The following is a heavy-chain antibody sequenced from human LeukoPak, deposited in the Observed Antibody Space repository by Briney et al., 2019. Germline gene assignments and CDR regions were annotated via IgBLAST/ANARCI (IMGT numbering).Heavy chain of an antibody. Sequence: ASVKVSCKASGGPFSSYTINWVRLVPGQRLEWMGRIFPIIDMANYAQKFHGRVTIIADKSTNTAYMELSSLRPEDTAVYYCARGRGEMATIKGCAFDIWGQGTMVTVSS. CDR2: IFPIIDMA. J-gene: IGHJ3*02. CDR1: GGPFSSYT. CDR3: ARGRGEMATIKGCAFDI. D-gene: IGHD5-24*01. V-gene: IGHV1-69*02.